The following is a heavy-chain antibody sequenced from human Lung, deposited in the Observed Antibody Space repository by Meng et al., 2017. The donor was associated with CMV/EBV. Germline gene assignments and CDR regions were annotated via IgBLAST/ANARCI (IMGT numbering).Heavy chain of an antibody. CDR1: GGSFSGYY. J-gene: IGHJ4*02. CDR3: ARGSSSWYPKYYFDY. CDR2: INHSGST. D-gene: IGHD6-13*01. Sequence: GSLRLSCAVYGGSFSGYYWSWIRQPPGKGLEWIGEINHSGSTNYNPSLKSRVTISVDTSKNQFSLKLSSVTAADTAVYYCARGSSSWYPKYYFDYWGQGTXVTVSS. V-gene: IGHV4-34*01.